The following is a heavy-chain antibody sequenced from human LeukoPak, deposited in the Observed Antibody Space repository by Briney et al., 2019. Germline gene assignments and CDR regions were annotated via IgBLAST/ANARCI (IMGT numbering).Heavy chain of an antibody. CDR2: IYYSGST. J-gene: IGHJ4*02. D-gene: IGHD2-15*01. CDR1: GGSISSYY. Sequence: SETLSLTCTVSGGSISSYYWSWIRQPPGKGLEWIGYIYYSGSTNYNPSLKSRVTISVDTSKNQFSLKLSSVTAADTAVYYCARGVRSGGSCYYFDYWGQGTLVTVSS. CDR3: ARGVRSGGSCYYFDY. V-gene: IGHV4-59*01.